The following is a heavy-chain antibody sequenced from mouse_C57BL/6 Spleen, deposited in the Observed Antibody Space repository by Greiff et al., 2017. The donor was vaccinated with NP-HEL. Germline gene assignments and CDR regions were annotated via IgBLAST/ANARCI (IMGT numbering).Heavy chain of an antibody. CDR1: GYAFTNYL. CDR3: ARDPYYYGSSFFDY. J-gene: IGHJ2*01. V-gene: IGHV1-54*01. D-gene: IGHD1-1*01. CDR2: INPGSGGT. Sequence: VKLQESGAELVRPGTSVKVSCKASGYAFTNYLIEWVKQRPGQGLEWIGVINPGSGGTNYNEKFKGKATLTADKSSSTAYMQLSSLTSEDSAVYFCARDPYYYGSSFFDYWGQGTTLTVSS.